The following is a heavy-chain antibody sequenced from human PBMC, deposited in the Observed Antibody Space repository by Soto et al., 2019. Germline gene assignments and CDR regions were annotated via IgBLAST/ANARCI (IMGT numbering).Heavy chain of an antibody. CDR1: GGTFSRYA. J-gene: IGHJ4*02. CDR2: INPIFGTP. V-gene: IGHV1-69*06. CDR3: AREGRHFDY. Sequence: WASVNVSCKASGGTFSRYAISWVRQAHGQGLEWMGGINPIFGTPHYAQKYQGRVTITADTFTNTAYMELTRLTSDDTAVYFCAREGRHFDYFGQGTLVTVSS.